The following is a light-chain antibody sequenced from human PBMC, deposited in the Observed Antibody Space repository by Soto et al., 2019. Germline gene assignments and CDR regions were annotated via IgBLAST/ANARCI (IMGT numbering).Light chain of an antibody. J-gene: IGKJ1*01. CDR2: KAS. V-gene: IGKV1-5*03. CDR3: QHYNSYSEA. CDR1: QTISSW. Sequence: DIQMTQSPSTVSGSDGDRVTITCRASQTISSWLAWYQQKPGKAPKLRIYKASTLKSGVPSRFSGSGSGTEFTLTISSLQPDDFATYYCQHYNSYSEAFGQGTKVDIK.